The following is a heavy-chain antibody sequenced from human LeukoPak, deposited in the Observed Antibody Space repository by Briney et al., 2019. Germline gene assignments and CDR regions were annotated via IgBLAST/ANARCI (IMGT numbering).Heavy chain of an antibody. CDR2: ISYDGSNK. Sequence: GRSLRLSCAASGFTFSSYGMLWVRQAPGKGLEWVAVISYDGSNKYYADSVKGRFTISRDNSKNTLYLQMNSLRAEDTAVYYCAKDRGGTVYWGQGTLVTVSS. D-gene: IGHD3-10*01. V-gene: IGHV3-30*18. CDR1: GFTFSSYG. J-gene: IGHJ4*02. CDR3: AKDRGGTVY.